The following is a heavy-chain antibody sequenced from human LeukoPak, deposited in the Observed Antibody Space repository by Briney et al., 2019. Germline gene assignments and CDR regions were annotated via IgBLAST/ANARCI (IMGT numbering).Heavy chain of an antibody. CDR2: ISSSSSYI. J-gene: IGHJ1*01. CDR1: GFTFSSYS. Sequence: PGGSLRLSCAASGFTFSSYSMNWVRQAPGKGLEWVSSISSSSSYIYYADSVKGRFTISRDNSRDTLYLQMNTLRAEDTALYYCARIYSRGWFARAPFQYWGQGTLVTVSS. V-gene: IGHV3-21*04. CDR3: ARIYSRGWFARAPFQY. D-gene: IGHD6-19*01.